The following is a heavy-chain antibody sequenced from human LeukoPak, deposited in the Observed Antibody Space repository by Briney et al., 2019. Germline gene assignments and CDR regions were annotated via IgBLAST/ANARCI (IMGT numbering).Heavy chain of an antibody. CDR3: ARANSAGTPTYWWFDP. V-gene: IGHV1-46*01. CDR1: GYRFTSYW. Sequence: ASVKVSCKASGYRFTSYWMHWVRQAPGQGLEWMGVINPSGSGTRYAQPLQGRVTMTRDTSTNTDYMELSSLTSEDTAVYYCARANSAGTPTYWWFDPWGQGTLVTVSS. D-gene: IGHD1/OR15-1a*01. CDR2: INPSGSGT. J-gene: IGHJ5*02.